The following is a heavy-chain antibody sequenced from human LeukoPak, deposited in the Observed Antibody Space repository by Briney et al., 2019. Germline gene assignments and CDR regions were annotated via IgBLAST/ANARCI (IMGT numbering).Heavy chain of an antibody. D-gene: IGHD4-17*01. CDR3: AKEPRIDYGDYVDY. V-gene: IGHV3-30*18. CDR2: ISYDGSNK. CDR1: GFTFSSYG. Sequence: GGSLRLSCAASGFTFSSYGMHWVRQAPGKGLEWVAVISYDGSNKYYADSVKGRFTISRDNSKNTLYLQMNSLRAEDTAVYYCAKEPRIDYGDYVDYWGQGTLVTVSP. J-gene: IGHJ4*02.